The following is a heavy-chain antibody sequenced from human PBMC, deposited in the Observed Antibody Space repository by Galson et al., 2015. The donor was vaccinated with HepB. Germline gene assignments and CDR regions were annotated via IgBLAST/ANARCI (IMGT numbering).Heavy chain of an antibody. Sequence: SVKVSCKASGGDFNMFAISWVRQTPGHGLEWVGGIIPIFGTPNYAQDFQDRVTITADRSTTTSYIELSSLTSEDTAIYYYATCEALVSNSLDVWAKGPRSPSP. CDR1: GGDFNMFA. CDR3: ATCEALVSNSLDV. CDR2: IIPIFGTP. J-gene: IGHJ6*02. V-gene: IGHV1-69*06. D-gene: IGHD2/OR15-2a*01.